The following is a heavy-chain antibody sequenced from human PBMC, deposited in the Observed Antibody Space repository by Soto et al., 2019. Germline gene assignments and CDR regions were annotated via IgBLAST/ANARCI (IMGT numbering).Heavy chain of an antibody. Sequence: PSETLSLTCAVYGGSFSGYYWSWIRQPPGKGLEWIGEINHSGSTNYNPSLKSRVTISVDTSKNQFSLKLSSVTAADTAVYYCARGKGLEARDYFDYWGQGTLVTVSS. CDR1: GGSFSGYY. V-gene: IGHV4-34*01. J-gene: IGHJ4*02. CDR3: ARGKGLEARDYFDY. D-gene: IGHD6-6*01. CDR2: INHSGST.